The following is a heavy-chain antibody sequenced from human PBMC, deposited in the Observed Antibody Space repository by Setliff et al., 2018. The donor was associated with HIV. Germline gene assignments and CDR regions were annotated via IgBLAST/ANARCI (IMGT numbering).Heavy chain of an antibody. CDR2: INSRGSI. CDR1: GGSFSGYY. J-gene: IGHJ4*02. CDR3: ARLSSYRSSSYYFDY. V-gene: IGHV4-34*01. D-gene: IGHD6-6*01. Sequence: SETLSLTCAVYGGSFSGYYWSWLRQPPGKGLEWIGEINSRGSINDNPSLKSRVTISVDTSKNQFPLKLNSVTAADTAVYHCARLSSYRSSSYYFDYWGQGALVTVSS.